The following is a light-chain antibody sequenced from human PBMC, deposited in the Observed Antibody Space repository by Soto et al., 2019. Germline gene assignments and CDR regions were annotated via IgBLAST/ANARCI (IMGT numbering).Light chain of an antibody. V-gene: IGKV3-20*01. Sequence: EIVLTQSPGTLSLSPGERATLSCRASQSVSSSYLAWYQQKPGQAPRLLIYGAYSRATGIPDRFSGSGSGTDFTLTISRLEPEDFAVYYCQQYGSSPPETFGQGTKLEIK. CDR3: QQYGSSPPET. CDR2: GAY. J-gene: IGKJ2*01. CDR1: QSVSSSY.